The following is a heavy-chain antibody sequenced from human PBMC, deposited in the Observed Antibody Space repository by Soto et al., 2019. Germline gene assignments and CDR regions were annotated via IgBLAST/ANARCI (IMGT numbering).Heavy chain of an antibody. CDR1: GYTFPSYD. CDR2: MNPNSGNT. CDR3: AITHLRFGEHHY. D-gene: IGHD3-10*01. J-gene: IGHJ4*02. V-gene: IGHV1-8*01. Sequence: QVQLVQSGAEVKKPGASVKVSCKASGYTFPSYDINWVRQAPGQGLEWMGWMNPNSGNTGYAQKFQGRVTMTRNTSISTAYMELSSLRSEDTAVYYCAITHLRFGEHHYWGQGTLVTVSS.